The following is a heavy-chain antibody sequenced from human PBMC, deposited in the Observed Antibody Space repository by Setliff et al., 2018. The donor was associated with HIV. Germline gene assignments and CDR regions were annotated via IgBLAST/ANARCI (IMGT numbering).Heavy chain of an antibody. CDR1: GGTFSSYA. V-gene: IGHV1-69*13. CDR2: IIPIFGTA. J-gene: IGHJ6*04. D-gene: IGHD1-7*01. Sequence: SVKVSCKASGGTFSSYAISWVRQAPGQGLEWMGGIIPIFGTANYAQKFQGRVTITADESTSTAYMEVRSLRSEDTAVYYCARGDNWNYIGRPSLYMDVWGKGTTVTVSS. CDR3: ARGDNWNYIGRPSLYMDV.